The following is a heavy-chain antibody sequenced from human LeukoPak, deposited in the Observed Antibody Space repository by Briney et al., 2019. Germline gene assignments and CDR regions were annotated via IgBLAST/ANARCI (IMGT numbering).Heavy chain of an antibody. CDR1: GYTFTNYY. Sequence: ASVKVSCKTSGYTFTNYYIHWVRQAPGQGLEWMGWINPNTGDTNYAQKFQVRVTMTRDTSIDTAYMELSRLKTDDTAVYYCARNTNYFGSGNSFDYWGQGTLVTVSS. J-gene: IGHJ4*02. CDR2: INPNTGDT. D-gene: IGHD3-10*01. V-gene: IGHV1-2*02. CDR3: ARNTNYFGSGNSFDY.